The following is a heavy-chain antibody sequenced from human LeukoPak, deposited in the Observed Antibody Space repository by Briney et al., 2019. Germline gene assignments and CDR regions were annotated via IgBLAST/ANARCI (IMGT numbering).Heavy chain of an antibody. CDR2: IYSSGNT. Sequence: PSETLSLTCSVSGVSISGHYWSWIRQPPGKGLEWIGNIYSSGNTNYNPSLKSRVTISVDTSKNQFSLKLSSVTAADTAVYYCARLRFLEWLFPWFDPWGQGTLDTVSS. V-gene: IGHV4-59*08. CDR1: GVSISGHY. J-gene: IGHJ5*02. CDR3: ARLRFLEWLFPWFDP. D-gene: IGHD3-3*01.